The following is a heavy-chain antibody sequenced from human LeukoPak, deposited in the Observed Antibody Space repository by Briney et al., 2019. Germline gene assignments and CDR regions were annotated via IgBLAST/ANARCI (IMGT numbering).Heavy chain of an antibody. CDR1: GGSISSYY. D-gene: IGHD6-19*01. CDR2: IYYSGST. V-gene: IGHV4-59*01. CDR3: ASGIAVAGRVYYNVMDV. J-gene: IGHJ6*02. Sequence: PSETLSLTCTVPGGSISSYYWSWIRQPPGKGLEWIGYIYYSGSTNYNPSLKSRVTISVDTSKNQFSLKLSSVTAADTAVYYCASGIAVAGRVYYNVMDVGGQGTRVTVSS.